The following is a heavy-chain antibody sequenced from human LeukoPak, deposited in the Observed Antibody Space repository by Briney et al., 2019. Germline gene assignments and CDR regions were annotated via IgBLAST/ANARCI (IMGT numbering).Heavy chain of an antibody. J-gene: IGHJ3*02. CDR1: GGSISSYY. V-gene: IGHV4-59*08. D-gene: IGHD3-22*01. CDR2: IYYSGST. CDR3: ARSTYYDSSGFKNPAFDI. Sequence: PSETLSLTCTVSGGSISSYYWSWIRQPPGKGLEWIGYIYYSGSTNYNPSLKSRVTISVATSKNQFSLKLSFVTAADTAVYYCARSTYYDSSGFKNPAFDIWGQGTMVTVSS.